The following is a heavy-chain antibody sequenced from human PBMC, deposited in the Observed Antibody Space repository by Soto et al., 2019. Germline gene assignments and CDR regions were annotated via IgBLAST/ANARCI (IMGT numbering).Heavy chain of an antibody. J-gene: IGHJ4*02. D-gene: IGHD7-27*01. CDR1: GFIFSSFG. Sequence: GSLRLSCAASGFIFSSFGLHWVRQAPGKGLEWVAHIWYDGSNTYYADSVKGRFTISRDNSRNTLYLQMNSLRAEDTAVYHCVRDLLGSGGHFDYWGQGT. V-gene: IGHV3-33*01. CDR3: VRDLLGSGGHFDY. CDR2: IWYDGSNT.